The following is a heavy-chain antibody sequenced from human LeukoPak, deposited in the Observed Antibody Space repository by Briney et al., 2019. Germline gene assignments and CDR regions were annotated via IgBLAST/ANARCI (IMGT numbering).Heavy chain of an antibody. V-gene: IGHV4-34*01. D-gene: IGHD3-22*01. CDR2: INHSGST. CDR1: GGAFSGYY. CDR3: ARKNITMIKGTLFDY. J-gene: IGHJ4*02. Sequence: SETLSLTCAVYGGAFSGYYWSWIRQPPGKGLEWIGEINHSGSTDYNPSLKSRVTMSVDTSKNQFSLRLSSVTAAETAVYYCARKNITMIKGTLFDYWGQGILVTVSS.